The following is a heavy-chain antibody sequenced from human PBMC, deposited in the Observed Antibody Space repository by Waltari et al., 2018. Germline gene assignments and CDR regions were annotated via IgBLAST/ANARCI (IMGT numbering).Heavy chain of an antibody. CDR3: AVTIFGAFDY. Sequence: QVQLVQSGAEVKKPGASVKVSCKASGYTFTGYYMHWVRQAPGQGLEWMGRINPNRGGTNDAQKLQGRVTMTRDTSISTAYMELSRLRSDDTAVYYCAVTIFGAFDYWGQGTLVTVSS. V-gene: IGHV1-2*06. D-gene: IGHD3-3*01. CDR2: INPNRGGT. J-gene: IGHJ4*02. CDR1: GYTFTGYY.